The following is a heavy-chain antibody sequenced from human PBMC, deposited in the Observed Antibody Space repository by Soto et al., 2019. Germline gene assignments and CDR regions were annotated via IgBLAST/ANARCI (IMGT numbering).Heavy chain of an antibody. D-gene: IGHD3-3*01. V-gene: IGHV1-2*02. J-gene: IGHJ5*02. CDR1: GYTFTGYF. Sequence: ASEKVSWKAFGYTFTGYFMHWVRQAPGQGLEWLGWINPNSGATKYAQKFQGRVTLTRDTSINTAYMEVSMLRSDDTAVYYCARGGGTILAPLPWGQGTLVTVSS. CDR3: ARGGGTILAPLP. CDR2: INPNSGAT.